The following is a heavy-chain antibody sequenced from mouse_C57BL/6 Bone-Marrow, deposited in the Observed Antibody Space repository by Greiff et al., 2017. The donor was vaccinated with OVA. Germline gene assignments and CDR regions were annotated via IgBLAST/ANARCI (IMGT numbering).Heavy chain of an antibody. Sequence: VQLQESGAELVKPGASVKISCKASGYAFSSYWMNWVKQRPGKGLEWIGQIYPGDGDTNYNGKFKGKATLTADKSSSTAYMQLSSLTSEDSAVYFCARHYYGSSPYYYAMDYWGQGTSVTVSS. V-gene: IGHV1-80*01. CDR1: GYAFSSYW. D-gene: IGHD1-1*01. CDR3: ARHYYGSSPYYYAMDY. J-gene: IGHJ4*01. CDR2: IYPGDGDT.